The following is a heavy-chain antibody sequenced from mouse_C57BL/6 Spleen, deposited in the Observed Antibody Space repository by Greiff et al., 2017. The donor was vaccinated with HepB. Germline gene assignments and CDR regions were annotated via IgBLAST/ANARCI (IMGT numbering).Heavy chain of an antibody. V-gene: IGHV5-6*01. CDR1: GFTFSSYG. CDR3: ARQGHYVGAMDY. Sequence: EVMLVESGGDLVKPGGSLKLSCAASGFTFSSYGMSWVRQTPDKRLEWVATISSGGSYTYYPDSVKGRFTISRDNAKNTLYLQMSSLKSEDTAMYYCARQGHYVGAMDYWGQGTSVTVSS. CDR2: ISSGGSYT. D-gene: IGHD1-1*01. J-gene: IGHJ4*01.